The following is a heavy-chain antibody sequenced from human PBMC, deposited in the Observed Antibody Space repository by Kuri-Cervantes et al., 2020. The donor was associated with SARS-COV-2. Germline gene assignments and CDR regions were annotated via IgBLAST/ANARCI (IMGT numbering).Heavy chain of an antibody. V-gene: IGHV1-18*01. Sequence: ASVKVSCKASGGTFSSYAISWVRQAPGQGLEWMGWISAYNGNTNYAQKLQGRVTMTTDTSTSTAYMELSSLRSEDTAVYYCARSPQRITMIAFDPWGQGTLVTVSS. J-gene: IGHJ5*02. CDR3: ARSPQRITMIAFDP. CDR2: ISAYNGNT. CDR1: GGTFSSYA. D-gene: IGHD3-22*01.